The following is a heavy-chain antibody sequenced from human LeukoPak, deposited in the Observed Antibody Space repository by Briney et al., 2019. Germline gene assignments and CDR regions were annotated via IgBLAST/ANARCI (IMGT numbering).Heavy chain of an antibody. CDR1: GGSFSGYY. Sequence: SETLSLTCAVYGGSFSGYYWSWIRQPPGKGLEWIGEINHSGSTNYNPSLKSRVTISVDTSKNQFSLKLSSVTAADTAVYYCARGLRTQGQKPAGYWGQGTLVTVSS. CDR3: ARGLRTQGQKPAGY. CDR2: INHSGST. J-gene: IGHJ4*02. V-gene: IGHV4-34*01.